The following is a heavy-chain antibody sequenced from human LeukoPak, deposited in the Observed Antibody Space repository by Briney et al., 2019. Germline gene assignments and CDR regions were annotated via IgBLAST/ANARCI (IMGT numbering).Heavy chain of an antibody. D-gene: IGHD2-15*01. Sequence: QPGGSPRLSCAASAFTFSSYAMSWVRQAPGKGLEWVSAISGSGGSTYYADSVKGRFTISRDNSKNTLYLQMNSLRAEDTAVYYCAKDITTVAYCSSDSCYPDYWGQGTLVTVSS. CDR1: AFTFSSYA. CDR2: ISGSGGST. J-gene: IGHJ4*02. V-gene: IGHV3-23*01. CDR3: AKDITTVAYCSSDSCYPDY.